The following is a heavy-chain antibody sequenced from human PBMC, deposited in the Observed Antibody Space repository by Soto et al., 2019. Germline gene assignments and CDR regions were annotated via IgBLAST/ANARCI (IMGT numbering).Heavy chain of an antibody. CDR2: ISAYNGNT. V-gene: IGHV1-18*01. CDR1: GYTFTSYG. CDR3: ARDRWDYYDSSGYCFNSNY. Sequence: QVQLVQSGAEVKKPGASVKVSCKASGYTFTSYGISWVRQAPGQGLEWMGWISAYNGNTNYAQKLQGRVTMTTDTATSTAYMELRSLRSDDTAVYYCARDRWDYYDSSGYCFNSNYWGQGTLVTVSS. D-gene: IGHD3-22*01. J-gene: IGHJ4*02.